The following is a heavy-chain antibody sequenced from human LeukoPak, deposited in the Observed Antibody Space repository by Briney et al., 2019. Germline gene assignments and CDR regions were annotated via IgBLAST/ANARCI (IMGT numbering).Heavy chain of an antibody. D-gene: IGHD6-19*01. CDR1: GYSISSGYY. J-gene: IGHJ5*02. Sequence: KSSETLSLTCTVSGYSISSGYYWGWIRQPPGKGLEWIGSTYHSGSTYYNPSLKSRVTISVDTSKNQFSLKLSSVTAADTAVYYCARYSSGWYSWFDPWGREPWSPSPQ. CDR2: TYHSGST. V-gene: IGHV4-38-2*02. CDR3: ARYSSGWYSWFDP.